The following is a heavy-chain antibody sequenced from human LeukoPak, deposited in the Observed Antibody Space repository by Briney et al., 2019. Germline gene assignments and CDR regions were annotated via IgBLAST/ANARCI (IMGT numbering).Heavy chain of an antibody. CDR3: ARVQSESLRAFDV. Sequence: SQTLSLTCGISGDFVSGNSVAWNWIRQSPSRGPEWLGRTYYRSNWFYDYAVSVKGRLTINPDTSKNQFSLHLNSVTPEDTAVYYCARVQSESLRAFDVWGQGTMVTVSS. J-gene: IGHJ3*01. CDR1: GDFVSGNSVA. CDR2: TYYRSNWFY. V-gene: IGHV6-1*01.